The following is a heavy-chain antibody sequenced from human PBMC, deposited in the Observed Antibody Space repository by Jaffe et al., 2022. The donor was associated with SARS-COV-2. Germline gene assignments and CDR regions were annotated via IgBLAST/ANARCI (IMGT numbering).Heavy chain of an antibody. V-gene: IGHV3-30*18. CDR1: GFTFSSYG. J-gene: IGHJ4*02. CDR2: ISYDGSNK. D-gene: IGHD1-26*01. CDR3: AKDDLLV. Sequence: QVQLVESGGGVVQPGRSLRLSCAASGFTFSSYGMHWVRQAPGKGLEWVAVISYDGSNKYYADSVKGRFTISRDNSKNTLYLQMNSLRAEDTAVYYCAKDDLLVWGQGTLVTVSS.